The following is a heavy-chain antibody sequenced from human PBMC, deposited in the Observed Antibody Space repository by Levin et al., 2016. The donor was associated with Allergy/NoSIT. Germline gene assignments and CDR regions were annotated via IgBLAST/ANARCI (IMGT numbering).Heavy chain of an antibody. J-gene: IGHJ4*02. V-gene: IGHV3-21*01. D-gene: IGHD3-10*01. CDR2: ISSSSSYI. CDR3: ARDGVWGYMVRGVITGYFDY. Sequence: VRQAPGKGLEWVSSISSSSSYIYYADSVKGRFTISRDNAKNSLYLQMNSLRAEDTAVYYCARDGVWGYMVRGVITGYFDYWGQGTLVTVSS.